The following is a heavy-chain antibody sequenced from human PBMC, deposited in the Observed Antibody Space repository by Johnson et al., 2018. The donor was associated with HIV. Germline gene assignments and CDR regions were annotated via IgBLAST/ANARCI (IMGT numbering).Heavy chain of an antibody. J-gene: IGHJ3*02. Sequence: VQLVESGGGSVKSGGSLRVSCAASGFTFSSYAMSWVRQAPGKGLEWVSGINWNGGSTGYADSVKGRFTISKDNAKNSLYLQMNSLRAEDTALYYCAKSTQASIVRESGPYGAFDIWGLGTMVTVSS. CDR2: INWNGGST. CDR1: GFTFSSYA. D-gene: IGHD3-10*01. CDR3: AKSTQASIVRESGPYGAFDI. V-gene: IGHV3-20*04.